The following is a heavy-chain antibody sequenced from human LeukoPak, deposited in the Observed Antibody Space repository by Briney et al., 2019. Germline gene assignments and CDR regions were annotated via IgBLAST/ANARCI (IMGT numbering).Heavy chain of an antibody. CDR2: IDPSDSYT. CDR3: ARRSDILTGYVYYFVF. Sequence: GESLKISCKGSGYRFTSCWISWVRQMPGKRVEPMGRIDPSDSYTNYSPSFQGHVTISADKSISTAYLQWSSLKASDTAMYYCARRSDILTGYVYYFVFWGQGPLVSVSS. J-gene: IGHJ4*02. CDR1: GYRFTSCW. D-gene: IGHD3-9*01. V-gene: IGHV5-10-1*01.